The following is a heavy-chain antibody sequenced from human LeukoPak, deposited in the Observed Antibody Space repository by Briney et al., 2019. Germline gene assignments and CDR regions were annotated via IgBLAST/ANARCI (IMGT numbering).Heavy chain of an antibody. V-gene: IGHV4-34*01. D-gene: IGHD1-26*01. CDR3: ARTFLVVGANDY. CDR1: GGSIGSYY. J-gene: IGHJ4*02. Sequence: SETLSLTCTVSGGSIGSYYWSWIRQPPGKGLEWLGEISHSGSTNYNPSLKSRVTISVDTSKNQFSLKLSSVTAADTAVYYCARTFLVVGANDYWGQGTLVTVSS. CDR2: ISHSGST.